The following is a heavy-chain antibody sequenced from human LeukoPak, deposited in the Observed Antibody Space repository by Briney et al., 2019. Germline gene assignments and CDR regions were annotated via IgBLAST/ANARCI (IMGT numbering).Heavy chain of an antibody. V-gene: IGHV3-23*01. CDR1: GFTFDDYA. CDR2: ISGSGGST. J-gene: IGHJ4*02. Sequence: GGSLRLSCAASGFTFDDYAMHWVRQAPGKGLEWVSAISGSGGSTYYADSVKGRFTISRDNSKNTLYLQMNSLRAEDTAVYYCAKDLGGNFDYWGQGTLVTVSS. D-gene: IGHD1-26*01. CDR3: AKDLGGNFDY.